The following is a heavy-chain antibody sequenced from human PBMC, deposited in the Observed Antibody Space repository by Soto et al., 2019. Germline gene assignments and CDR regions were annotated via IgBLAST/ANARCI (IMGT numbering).Heavy chain of an antibody. CDR3: ARAGLEGDLDY. V-gene: IGHV3-7*01. J-gene: IGHJ4*02. D-gene: IGHD3-16*01. CDR2: INQDGSAI. Sequence: GGSLRLSCAASGFTFSSYWMSWVRQAPGKGLEWVANINQDGSAIYYGDSVKGRFTISRDKAKNSLYLQMNTLRGEDTAVYYCARAGLEGDLDYWGQGTLVTVSS. CDR1: GFTFSSYW.